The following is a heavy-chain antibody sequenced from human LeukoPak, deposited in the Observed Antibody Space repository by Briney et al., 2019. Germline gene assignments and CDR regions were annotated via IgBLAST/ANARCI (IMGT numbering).Heavy chain of an antibody. V-gene: IGHV3-30*03. CDR3: ARSFMLLGDNFDY. D-gene: IGHD2-8*01. CDR1: GFTFDDYG. Sequence: PGGSLRLSCAASGFTFDDYGMSWVRQAPGKGLEWVAVISYDGSNKYYADSVKGRFTISRDNSKNTLYLQMNSLRVEDTAVYFCARSFMLLGDNFDYWAQGTLVTVSS. CDR2: ISYDGSNK. J-gene: IGHJ4*02.